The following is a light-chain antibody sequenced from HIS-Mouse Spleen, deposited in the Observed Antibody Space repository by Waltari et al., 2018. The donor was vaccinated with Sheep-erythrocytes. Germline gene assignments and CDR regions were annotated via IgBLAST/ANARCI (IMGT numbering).Light chain of an antibody. Sequence: QSALTQPPSASGSPGQSVPISCTGTSSHVGGYNYVPWYQQHPGKAPKLMIYEVSKRPSGVPDRFSGSKSGNTASLTVSGLQAEDEADYYCSSYAGSNNWVFGGGTKLTVL. V-gene: IGLV2-8*01. CDR3: SSYAGSNNWV. CDR2: EVS. J-gene: IGLJ3*02. CDR1: SSHVGGYNY.